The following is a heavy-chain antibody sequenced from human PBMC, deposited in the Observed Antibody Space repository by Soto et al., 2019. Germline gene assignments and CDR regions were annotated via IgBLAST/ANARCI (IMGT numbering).Heavy chain of an antibody. CDR1: GYTSTSYG. V-gene: IGHV1-18*04. Sequence: ASVKVSCKASGYTSTSYGISWVRQAPGQGLEWMGWISAYNGNTNYAQKLQGRVTMTTDTSTSTAYMELRSLRSDDTAVYYCARAGTVQLWLRPYFDYWGQGTLVTVSS. CDR3: ARAGTVQLWLRPYFDY. D-gene: IGHD5-18*01. CDR2: ISAYNGNT. J-gene: IGHJ4*02.